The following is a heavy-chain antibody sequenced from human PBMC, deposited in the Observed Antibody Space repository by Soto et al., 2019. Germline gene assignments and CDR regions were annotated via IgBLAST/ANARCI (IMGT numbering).Heavy chain of an antibody. Sequence: EVQLVESGGDLVQPGGSLRLSCAASGFIFSAFWMHWVRQAPGKGLVWVSRINSDGSSTNYVDYVKGRFTISRDNDKNMLVLEMNSLRGEDTAVYYCGRYCDADSCAHGFDYWGQGSLVTVSS. CDR3: GRYCDADSCAHGFDY. CDR2: INSDGSST. J-gene: IGHJ4*02. CDR1: GFIFSAFW. V-gene: IGHV3-74*01. D-gene: IGHD3-22*01.